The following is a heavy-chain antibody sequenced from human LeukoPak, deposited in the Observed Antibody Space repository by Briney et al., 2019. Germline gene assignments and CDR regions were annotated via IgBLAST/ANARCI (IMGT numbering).Heavy chain of an antibody. CDR1: GYTLTGYY. J-gene: IGHJ6*02. V-gene: IGHV1-2*02. CDR3: ARDRLVTYYDILTGYYKTNYYYGMDV. Sequence: GASVKVSCKASGYTLTGYYMHWVRQAPGQGLEWMGWINPNSGGTNYAQKFQGRVTMTRDTSISTAYMELSRLRSDDTAVYYCARDRLVTYYDILTGYYKTNYYYGMDVWGQGTTVTVSS. CDR2: INPNSGGT. D-gene: IGHD3-9*01.